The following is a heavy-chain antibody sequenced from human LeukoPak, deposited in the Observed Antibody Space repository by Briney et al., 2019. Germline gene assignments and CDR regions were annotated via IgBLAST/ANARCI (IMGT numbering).Heavy chain of an antibody. Sequence: SETLSLTCSVSGGSINSYYWSWIRQSAGKGLEWIGRIYSSGSTNYNPSLESRVTMSVDTSKNQFSLKLSSVTAADTAVYYCAREELGYCSGGSCYGVDYWGQGTLATVSS. J-gene: IGHJ4*02. CDR1: GGSINSYY. CDR3: AREELGYCSGGSCYGVDY. CDR2: IYSSGST. D-gene: IGHD2-15*01. V-gene: IGHV4-4*07.